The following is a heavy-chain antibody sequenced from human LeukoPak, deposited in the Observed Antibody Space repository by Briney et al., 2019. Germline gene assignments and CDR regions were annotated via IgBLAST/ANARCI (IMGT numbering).Heavy chain of an antibody. CDR3: AKQKGNCSGGSCYYSDY. J-gene: IGHJ4*02. CDR2: LSGSGAST. Sequence: GGSLRLSCAASGFTFSSYAMSWVRQAPGKGLEWVSTLSGSGASTSYADSVKGRFTISRDNSKNTLYLQMNSLRAEDTARYYCAKQKGNCSGGSCYYSDYWGQGTLVTVSS. V-gene: IGHV3-23*01. D-gene: IGHD2-15*01. CDR1: GFTFSSYA.